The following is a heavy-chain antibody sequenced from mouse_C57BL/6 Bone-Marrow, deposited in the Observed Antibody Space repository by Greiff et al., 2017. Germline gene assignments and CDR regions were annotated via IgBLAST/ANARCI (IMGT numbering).Heavy chain of an antibody. CDR1: GFNIKDDY. V-gene: IGHV14-4*01. J-gene: IGHJ2*01. Sequence: EVQLQQSGAELVRPGASVKLSCTASGFNIKDDYIHWVKQRPEQGLEWIGWIDPEIGDTEYAPKFQGKATITSDTSSNTAYLQLSSLTSEDTAVYYCSSFDGNYFDFWGQVTPLTVAS. CDR2: IDPEIGDT. CDR3: SSFDGNYFDF. D-gene: IGHD2-3*01.